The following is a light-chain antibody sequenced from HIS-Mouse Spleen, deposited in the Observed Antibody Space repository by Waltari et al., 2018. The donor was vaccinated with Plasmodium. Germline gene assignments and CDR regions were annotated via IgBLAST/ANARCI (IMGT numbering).Light chain of an antibody. CDR1: QSVSSY. Sequence: EIVLTQSPATLSLSPGERAPLSCRASQSVSSYLAWYQQKPGQAPRLLIYDASNRATGVPARFSGSGSGTEFTLTISSLEPEDFAVYYCQQRSNWPRTFGGGTKVEIK. J-gene: IGKJ4*02. CDR3: QQRSNWPRT. CDR2: DAS. V-gene: IGKV3-11*01.